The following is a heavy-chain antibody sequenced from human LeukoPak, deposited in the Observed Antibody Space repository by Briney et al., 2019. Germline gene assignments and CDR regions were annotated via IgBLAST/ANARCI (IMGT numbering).Heavy chain of an antibody. Sequence: TSETLSLTCTVSGGSISSYYWSWIRQPPGKGLEWIGYIYYSGSTNYNPSLKSRVTISVDTSKNQFSLKLSSVTAADTAVYYCARRGLGDYLTPDAFDIWGQGTMVTVSS. CDR2: IYYSGST. J-gene: IGHJ3*02. D-gene: IGHD4-17*01. CDR3: ARRGLGDYLTPDAFDI. CDR1: GGSISSYY. V-gene: IGHV4-59*01.